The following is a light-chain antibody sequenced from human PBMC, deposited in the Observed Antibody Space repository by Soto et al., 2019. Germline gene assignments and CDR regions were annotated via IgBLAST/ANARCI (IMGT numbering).Light chain of an antibody. CDR3: TSYTSSSTYV. V-gene: IGLV2-14*01. CDR2: DVT. J-gene: IGLJ1*01. CDR1: SSVVGGYDY. Sequence: QSVLTQPASVSGSPGQSITVSCTGTSSVVGGYDYVSWYQQHPGNAPKLLISDVTNRPSGVSNRFSGSKSGNTASLTISGLQTEDEADYYCTSYTSSSTYVFVTGTKVTVL.